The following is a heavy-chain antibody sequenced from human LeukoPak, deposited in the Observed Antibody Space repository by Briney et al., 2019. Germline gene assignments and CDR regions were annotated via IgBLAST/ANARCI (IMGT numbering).Heavy chain of an antibody. D-gene: IGHD2-2*02. Sequence: PSETLSLTCTVSGGSISSSSYYWGWIRQPPGKGLEWIGSIYYSGSTYYNPSLKSRVTISVDTSKNQFSLKLSSVTAADTAVYYCARGQYQLLYRERFYNYYYYMDVWGKGTTVTVSS. J-gene: IGHJ6*03. CDR2: IYYSGST. V-gene: IGHV4-39*07. CDR1: GGSISSSSYY. CDR3: ARGQYQLLYRERFYNYYYYMDV.